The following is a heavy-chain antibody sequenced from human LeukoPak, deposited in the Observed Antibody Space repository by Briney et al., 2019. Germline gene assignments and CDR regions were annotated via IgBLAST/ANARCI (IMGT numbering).Heavy chain of an antibody. Sequence: GGSLRLSCAASGFTFNNYWLSWVRQAPGKGLEWVANIKTDGSETYYVDAVKGRFTISRDNAKNSLYLQMNNLRVEDTAVYYCVRNLPGAGYWGQGTLVIVST. CDR2: IKTDGSET. J-gene: IGHJ4*02. CDR1: GFTFNNYW. V-gene: IGHV3-7*01. CDR3: VRNLPGAGY. D-gene: IGHD3-9*01.